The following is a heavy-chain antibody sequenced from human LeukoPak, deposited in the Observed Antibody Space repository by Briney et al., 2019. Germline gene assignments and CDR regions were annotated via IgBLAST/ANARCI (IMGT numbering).Heavy chain of an antibody. CDR3: ATLPRGHLLDS. D-gene: IGHD3-10*01. CDR2: FVPEDGET. Sequence: ASVKVSCKLSGDTLTELSMHWVRQSPGKGLEWMGGFVPEDGETIYEQKFQSRVTMTEDTSTATAYMELSSLRSDDTAVYLCATLPRGHLLDSWGQGTLVTVSS. J-gene: IGHJ4*02. CDR1: GDTLTELS. V-gene: IGHV1-24*01.